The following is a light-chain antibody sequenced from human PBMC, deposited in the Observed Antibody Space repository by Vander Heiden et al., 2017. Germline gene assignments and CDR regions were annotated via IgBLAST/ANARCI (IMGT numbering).Light chain of an antibody. Sequence: SYELTQPPSVSVSPGQTASITCSGDKLGDKYACWYQQKPGQSPVLVIYQDSKGPSGIPERFSGSNSGNTATLTISGTQAMDEADYYCQAWDSSTGGVVFGGGTKLTVL. V-gene: IGLV3-1*01. CDR2: QDS. CDR3: QAWDSSTGGVV. CDR1: KLGDKY. J-gene: IGLJ2*01.